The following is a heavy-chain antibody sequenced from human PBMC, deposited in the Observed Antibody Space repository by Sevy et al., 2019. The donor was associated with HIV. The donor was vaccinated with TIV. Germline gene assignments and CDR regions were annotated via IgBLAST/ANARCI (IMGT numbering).Heavy chain of an antibody. CDR3: TTMAGGFYYGSGSYYTMDDY. CDR1: GFTFSNAW. D-gene: IGHD3-10*01. V-gene: IGHV3-15*01. Sequence: GESLKISCAASGFTFSNAWMSWVRQAPGKGLEWVGRIKSKTDGGTTDYAAPVKGRFTISRDDSKNTLYLQMNSLKTEDTAVYYCTTMAGGFYYGSGSYYTMDDYWGQGTLVTVSS. J-gene: IGHJ4*02. CDR2: IKSKTDGGTT.